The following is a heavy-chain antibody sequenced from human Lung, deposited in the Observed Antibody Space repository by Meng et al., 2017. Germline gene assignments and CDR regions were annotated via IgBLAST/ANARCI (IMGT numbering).Heavy chain of an antibody. CDR3: ARDEDISAAGKLFGDY. D-gene: IGHD6-25*01. V-gene: IGHV1-2*06. J-gene: IGHJ4*02. CDR1: GYNFPDYY. Sequence: SVTVSCKPSGYNFPDYYIHWVRRAPGQGLAWMGRINPKSEDTHYAQKFQARVTMTGDMSISTAYMELSGLRSDDTAMYYCARDEDISAAGKLFGDYWGQGTLVTVSS. CDR2: INPKSEDT.